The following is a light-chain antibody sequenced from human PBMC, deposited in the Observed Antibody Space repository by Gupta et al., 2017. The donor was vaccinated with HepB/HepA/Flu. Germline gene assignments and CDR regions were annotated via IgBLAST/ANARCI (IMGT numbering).Light chain of an antibody. CDR3: QETYDTPRT. Sequence: DIQMTQSPSSLSASVGDRVTITCRASQSISSYLNWYQQKPGKAPELLIYAASTLQTGVPSRFSGSGSRTDFTLTVSSLQPEDFATYYCQETYDTPRTFGGGTKVEIK. CDR1: QSISSY. CDR2: AAS. V-gene: IGKV1-39*01. J-gene: IGKJ4*01.